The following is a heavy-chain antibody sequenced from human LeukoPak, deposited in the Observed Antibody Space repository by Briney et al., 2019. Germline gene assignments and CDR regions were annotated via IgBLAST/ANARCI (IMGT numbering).Heavy chain of an antibody. Sequence: GGSLRLSCVASGFTFNTYSMNWVRQAPGKGLEWVSFISSRSATIYYADSVKGRFTISRDNAKNSLYLQMNSLSAEDTAVYYCARANYSSSSLEYWGQGTLVTVSS. V-gene: IGHV3-48*04. CDR2: ISSRSATI. CDR1: GFTFNTYS. D-gene: IGHD6-6*01. CDR3: ARANYSSSSLEY. J-gene: IGHJ4*02.